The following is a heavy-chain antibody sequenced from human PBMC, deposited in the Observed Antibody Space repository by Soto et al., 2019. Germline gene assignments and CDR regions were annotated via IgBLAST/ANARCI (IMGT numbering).Heavy chain of an antibody. D-gene: IGHD3-10*01. J-gene: IGHJ5*02. Sequence: AASVKVSCKASGYTFTNYYMNWVRQAPGQGLEWMGIINPSGGNTIYAQKFQGRVTMTRDTSTSTVYMELSSLRSEDTALYYCARDLSPSGSNPGNWFDPWGQGTLVTVSS. CDR3: ARDLSPSGSNPGNWFDP. CDR1: GYTFTNYY. CDR2: INPSGGNT. V-gene: IGHV1-46*03.